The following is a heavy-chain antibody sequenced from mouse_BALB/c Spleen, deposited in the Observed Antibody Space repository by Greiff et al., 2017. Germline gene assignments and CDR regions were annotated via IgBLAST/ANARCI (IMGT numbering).Heavy chain of an antibody. CDR1: GFSLTGYG. D-gene: IGHD1-1*01. V-gene: IGHV2-6-7*01. Sequence: VQGVESGPGLVAPSQSLSITCTVSGFSLTGYGVNWVRQPPGKGLEWLGMIWGEGSTDYNSALKSRLSISKDNSKSQVFLKMNSLQTDDTARYYCARDRRVVPFAYWGQGTLVTVSA. CDR2: IWGEGST. CDR3: ARDRRVVPFAY. J-gene: IGHJ3*01.